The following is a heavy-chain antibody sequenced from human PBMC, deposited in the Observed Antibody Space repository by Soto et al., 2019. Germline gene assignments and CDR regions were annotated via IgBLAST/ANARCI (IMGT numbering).Heavy chain of an antibody. V-gene: IGHV3-7*03. CDR1: GSTFSGYL. Sequence: GGPLRLFCAAPGSTFSGYLMSWVRQAPGKGREWVANIKQDGSEKYYVDTVKGRFHVTRANAKNTLNLQMNWLRAKDTAVDYCASSPYYYTSGVCLRIDYWGQGTLVTVSS. D-gene: IGHD2-8*01. CDR3: ASSPYYYTSGVCLRIDY. CDR2: IKQDGSEK. J-gene: IGHJ4*02.